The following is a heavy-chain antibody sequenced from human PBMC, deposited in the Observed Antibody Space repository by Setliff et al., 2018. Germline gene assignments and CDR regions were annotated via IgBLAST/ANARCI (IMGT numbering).Heavy chain of an antibody. CDR2: TSGGGGFST. V-gene: IGHV3-23*01. J-gene: IGHJ5*02. Sequence: GGSLRLSCTASGFTFNNAWMSWVRQAPGKGLEWVSTTSGGGGFSTYYADSVKGRFTISRDNSNLFLQMNNLRAEDTAFYFCAKDASYYDILTGANYLDTWGRGTLVTVSS. D-gene: IGHD3-9*01. CDR3: AKDASYYDILTGANYLDT. CDR1: GFTFNNAW.